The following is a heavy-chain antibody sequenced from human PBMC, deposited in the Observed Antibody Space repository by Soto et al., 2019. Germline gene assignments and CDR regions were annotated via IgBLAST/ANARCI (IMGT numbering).Heavy chain of an antibody. CDR2: INSGSAFI. J-gene: IGHJ5*02. D-gene: IGHD1-26*01. Sequence: PGGSLRLSCAASGFTFSSYWMHWVRQAPGKGLVWVSRINSGSAFIKYADSVKGRFSISRDNAKNSVSLQMNSLRAEDTAMYYCTRDQGGSYDSWFDPWGRGTLVTVSS. CDR3: TRDQGGSYDSWFDP. CDR1: GFTFSSYW. V-gene: IGHV3-21*01.